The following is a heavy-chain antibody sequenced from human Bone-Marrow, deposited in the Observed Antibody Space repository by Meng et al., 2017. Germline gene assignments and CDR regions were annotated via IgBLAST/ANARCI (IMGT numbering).Heavy chain of an antibody. CDR3: ARLKGNYGD. V-gene: IGHV3-72*01. CDR2: STNKANSYIT. Sequence: GGSLKISCAASGFTFSDHYMDWVRQAPGKGLEWVGRSTNKANSYITEYAASVKGRFTISRDDSKDSLYLQMNSLKTEDTAVYYCARLKGNYGDWGQGTLVTVSS. CDR1: GFTFSDHY. D-gene: IGHD4-17*01. J-gene: IGHJ4*01.